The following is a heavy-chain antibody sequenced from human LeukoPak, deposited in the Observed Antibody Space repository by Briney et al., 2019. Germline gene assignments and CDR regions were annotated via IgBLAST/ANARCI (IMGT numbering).Heavy chain of an antibody. V-gene: IGHV3-30*04. CDR3: AREYYYDSSGYPYYYYYMDV. CDR2: ISYDGSNK. D-gene: IGHD3-22*01. Sequence: GGSLRLSCAASGFTFSSYAMHWVRQAPGKGLEWVAVISYDGSNKYYADSVKGRFTISRDNSKNTLYLQMNSLRAEDTAVYYCAREYYYDSSGYPYYYYYMDVWGKGTTVTVSS. J-gene: IGHJ6*03. CDR1: GFTFSSYA.